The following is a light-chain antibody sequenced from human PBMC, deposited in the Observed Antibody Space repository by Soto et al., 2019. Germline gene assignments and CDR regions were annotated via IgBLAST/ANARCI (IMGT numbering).Light chain of an antibody. CDR2: AAS. CDR1: QSISSY. CDR3: RQRVFT. Sequence: DIQMTQSPSSLSASVGDRVTITCRASQSISSYLNWYQQKPGKAPKLLIYAASSLQSGVPSRFSGSGSGTDFTLTISSLQPEDFATYYCRQRVFTFGPGTKVDIK. V-gene: IGKV1-39*01. J-gene: IGKJ3*01.